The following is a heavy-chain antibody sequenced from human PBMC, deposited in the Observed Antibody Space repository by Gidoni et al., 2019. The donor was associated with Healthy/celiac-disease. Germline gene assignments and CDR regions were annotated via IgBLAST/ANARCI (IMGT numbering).Heavy chain of an antibody. D-gene: IGHD6-19*01. Sequence: QVQLQQWGAGLLKPSETLSLTCAVYGGSFSGYYWSWIRQPPGKGLEWIGEINHSGSTNYNPSLKSRVTISVDTSKNQFSLKLSSVTAADTAVYYCARDRAVAGIQGIYYYYYGMDVWGQGTTVTVSS. CDR1: GGSFSGYY. J-gene: IGHJ6*02. CDR3: ARDRAVAGIQGIYYYYYGMDV. V-gene: IGHV4-34*01. CDR2: INHSGST.